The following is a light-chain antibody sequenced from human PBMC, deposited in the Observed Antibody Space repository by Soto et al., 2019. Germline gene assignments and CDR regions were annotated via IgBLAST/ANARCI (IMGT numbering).Light chain of an antibody. J-gene: IGLJ2*01. V-gene: IGLV1-44*01. Sequence: QPVLTQPPSASGTPGQRVTISCSGSSSSIGENTVNWFQQLPGTAPKLLIHGNNQRPSGVPDRFSGSKSGTSASLAFSGLQSEDEADYYCASWDDSLNNVVFGGGTKLTVL. CDR3: ASWDDSLNNVV. CDR2: GNN. CDR1: SSSIGENT.